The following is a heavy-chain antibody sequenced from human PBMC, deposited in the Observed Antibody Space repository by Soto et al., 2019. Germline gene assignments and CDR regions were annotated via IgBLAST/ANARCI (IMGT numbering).Heavy chain of an antibody. Sequence: SETLSLTCTVSGGSISSYYWSWIRQPPGKGLEWIGYIYYSGSTNYNPFLKSRVTISVDTSKNQFSLKLSSVTAADTAVYYCARGEVVVAATPSWFDPWGQGTLVTVSS. CDR1: GGSISSYY. D-gene: IGHD2-15*01. CDR3: ARGEVVVAATPSWFDP. J-gene: IGHJ5*02. CDR2: IYYSGST. V-gene: IGHV4-59*08.